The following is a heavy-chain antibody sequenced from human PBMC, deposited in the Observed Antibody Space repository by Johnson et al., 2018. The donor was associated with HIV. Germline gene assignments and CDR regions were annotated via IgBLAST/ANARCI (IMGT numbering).Heavy chain of an antibody. CDR1: GFTFDDYD. D-gene: IGHD4-23*01. V-gene: IGHV3-20*04. Sequence: VKLVESGGGVVWPGGSLRLSCAASGFTFDDYDMSWVRQSPGKGLEWVSDISWNGANTPYADSVKGRFTISRDNSKNTLYLQMNSLRAEDTAVYYCAKSPAKDHGGNSGAFDIWGKGTLVTVSS. CDR3: AKSPAKDHGGNSGAFDI. J-gene: IGHJ3*02. CDR2: ISWNGANT.